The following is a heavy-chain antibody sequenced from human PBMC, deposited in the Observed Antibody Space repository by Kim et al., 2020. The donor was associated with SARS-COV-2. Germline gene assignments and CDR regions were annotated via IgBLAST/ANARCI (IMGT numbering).Heavy chain of an antibody. Sequence: SETLSLTCAVSGGSISSSNWWSWVRQPPGKGLEWSGEIYHRGSTNYNPSLKSRVTISVDKSKNQFSLKLSSVTAADTAVYYCARWGGIAARTYYYYGMDVWGQGTTVTVSS. D-gene: IGHD6-6*01. CDR1: GGSISSSNW. CDR2: IYHRGST. V-gene: IGHV4-4*02. J-gene: IGHJ6*02. CDR3: ARWGGIAARTYYYYGMDV.